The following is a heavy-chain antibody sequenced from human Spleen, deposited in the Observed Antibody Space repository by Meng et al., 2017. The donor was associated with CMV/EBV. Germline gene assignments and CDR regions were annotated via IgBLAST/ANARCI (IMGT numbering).Heavy chain of an antibody. J-gene: IGHJ4*02. Sequence: SGFTFSIYPMHWVRQAPGKGLEWVAVISDDGKNIYYGDSVRGRFTISRDNSKNTVYLHMNSLRGEDTAVYYCARGVVGPTASCHFDYWGQGSLVTVSS. CDR1: GFTFSIYP. V-gene: IGHV3-30*04. D-gene: IGHD1-26*01. CDR3: ARGVVGPTASCHFDY. CDR2: ISDDGKNI.